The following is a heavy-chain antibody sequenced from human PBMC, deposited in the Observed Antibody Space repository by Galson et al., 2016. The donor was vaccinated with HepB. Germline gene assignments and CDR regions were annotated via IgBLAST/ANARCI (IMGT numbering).Heavy chain of an antibody. CDR3: ARTAFSYSGSYWWFHP. D-gene: IGHD1-26*01. Sequence: SLRLSCAASKFTFSTYTMNWVRQAPGKGLEWVSYISSDSGTIYNADSVKGRFTISRDNAKNSLYLQMNSLRAEDTTVYYCARTAFSYSGSYWWFHPWGQGTLVTVSS. CDR1: KFTFSTYT. V-gene: IGHV3-48*01. J-gene: IGHJ5*02. CDR2: ISSDSGTI.